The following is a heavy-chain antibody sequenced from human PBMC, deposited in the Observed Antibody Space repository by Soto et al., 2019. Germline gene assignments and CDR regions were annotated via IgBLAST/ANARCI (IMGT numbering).Heavy chain of an antibody. CDR1: GGSISSGAYC. V-gene: IGHV4-31*03. CDR3: ATTYSSLSRYYYYGVDV. J-gene: IGHJ6*02. CDR2: IYVSGST. D-gene: IGHD6-6*01. Sequence: SETLSLTCTVSGGSISSGAYCWSWIRQHPGKGLEWIGYIYVSGSTYYNPSLKSRVTMSLDTSKNQFSLKLRSVTAADTAVYYCATTYSSLSRYYYYGVDVWGQGTRVTVSS.